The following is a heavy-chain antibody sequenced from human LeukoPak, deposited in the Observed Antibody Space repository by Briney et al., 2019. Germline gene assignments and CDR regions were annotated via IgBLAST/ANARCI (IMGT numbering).Heavy chain of an antibody. CDR2: INHSGST. V-gene: IGHV4-34*01. J-gene: IGHJ4*02. D-gene: IGHD6-13*01. Sequence: SETLSLTCAVYGGSFSGYYWSWIRQPPGKGLEWIGEINHSGSTNYNPSLKSRVTISVDTSKNQFSLKLSSVTAADTAVYYCARSPLGSWLFFDYWGQGTLVTVSS. CDR3: ARSPLGSWLFFDY. CDR1: GGSFSGYY.